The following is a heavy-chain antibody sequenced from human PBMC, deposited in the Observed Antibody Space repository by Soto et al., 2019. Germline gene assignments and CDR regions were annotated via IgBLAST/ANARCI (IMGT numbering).Heavy chain of an antibody. D-gene: IGHD2-15*01. CDR3: ARAGYCSGGSCYPYYYYGMDV. CDR2: ISYDGSNK. Sequence: GGSLRLSCAASGFTFSSYAMHWVRQAPGKGLEWVAVISYDGSNKYYADSVKGRFTISRDNSKNTLYLQMNSLRAEDTAVYYCARAGYCSGGSCYPYYYYGMDVWGQGTTVTVSS. CDR1: GFTFSSYA. V-gene: IGHV3-30-3*01. J-gene: IGHJ6*02.